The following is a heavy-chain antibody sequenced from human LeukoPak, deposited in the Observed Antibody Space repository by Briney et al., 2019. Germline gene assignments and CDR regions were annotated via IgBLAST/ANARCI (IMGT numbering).Heavy chain of an antibody. V-gene: IGHV3-15*01. CDR3: TTRMSSGYPPDY. J-gene: IGHJ4*02. CDR1: GFTFSNVW. Sequence: GGSLRLSCAASGFTFSNVWMSWVRQAPGKGLEWVGRIKSKTDGGTVDYAAPVKGRFTISRDDSKNTLYLQMNSLKTEDTAVYYCTTRMSSGYPPDYWGQGTLVTVSS. D-gene: IGHD3-22*01. CDR2: IKSKTDGGTV.